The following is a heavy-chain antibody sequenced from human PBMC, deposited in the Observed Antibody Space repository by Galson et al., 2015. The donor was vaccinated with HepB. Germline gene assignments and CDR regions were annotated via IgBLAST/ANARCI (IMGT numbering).Heavy chain of an antibody. D-gene: IGHD6-13*01. CDR3: ARGPIAAAGTGYFQH. CDR2: IWYDGSNK. Sequence: SLRLSCAASGFTFSSYGMHWVRQAPGKGLEWVAVIWYDGSNKYYADSVKGRFTISRDNSKNTLYLQMNSLRAEDTAVYYCARGPIAAAGTGYFQHWGQGTLVTVSS. J-gene: IGHJ1*01. V-gene: IGHV3-33*01. CDR1: GFTFSSYG.